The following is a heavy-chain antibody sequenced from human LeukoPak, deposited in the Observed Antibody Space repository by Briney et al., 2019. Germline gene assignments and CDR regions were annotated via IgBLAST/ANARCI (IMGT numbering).Heavy chain of an antibody. CDR1: GYTFTGYY. CDR2: INPNSGGT. V-gene: IGHV1-2*02. Sequence: ASVTVSCKASGYTFTGYYMHGVRQAPGQGLEGMGWINPNSGGTKYAQKFQGRVTMTRNTSISTAYMELSRLRSDDTAVYYCARVEVRDCTNGVCSAYYYYYMDVWGKGTTVTVSS. J-gene: IGHJ6*03. CDR3: ARVEVRDCTNGVCSAYYYYYMDV. D-gene: IGHD2-8*01.